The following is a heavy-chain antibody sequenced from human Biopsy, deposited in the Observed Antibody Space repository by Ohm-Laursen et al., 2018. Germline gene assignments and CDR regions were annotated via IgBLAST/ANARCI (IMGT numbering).Heavy chain of an antibody. J-gene: IGHJ4*02. Sequence: ASVKVSCKASSYTFTDYNIHWMRQAPGQGLEWLGYIHCKTGATNYAQKFQGTVTMTRDTSISTAYLALGGLRSPDTAIYYCARDPLNGHKHFDYWGQGTLVTVSS. D-gene: IGHD2-8*01. CDR2: IHCKTGAT. CDR1: SYTFTDYN. V-gene: IGHV1-2*02. CDR3: ARDPLNGHKHFDY.